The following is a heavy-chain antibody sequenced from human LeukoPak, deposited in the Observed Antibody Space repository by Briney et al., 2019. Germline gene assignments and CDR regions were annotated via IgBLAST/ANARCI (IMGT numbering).Heavy chain of an antibody. V-gene: IGHV3-23*01. D-gene: IGHD1-26*01. CDR1: GFTFNNYA. Sequence: GGSLRLSCAASGFTFNNYAMSWVRQAPGKGLEWVSAISGGGSTYNADSVKSRFTISRDNSKNSLYLQMNSLRAEDTAVYYCAKSRWETYAVRAFEIWGQGTMVTVSS. J-gene: IGHJ3*02. CDR3: AKSRWETYAVRAFEI. CDR2: ISGGGST.